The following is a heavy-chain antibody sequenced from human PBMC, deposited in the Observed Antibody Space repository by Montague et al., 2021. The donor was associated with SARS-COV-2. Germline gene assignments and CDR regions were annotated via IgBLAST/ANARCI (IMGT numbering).Heavy chain of an antibody. CDR2: IYWDDDK. V-gene: IGHV2-5*02. CDR1: GFSLSTSGVG. D-gene: IGHD2-2*01. J-gene: IGHJ4*02. CDR3: ARWVCSSTSCRFDS. Sequence: PALVKPTQTLTLTCTFSGFSLSTSGVGVGWIRQPPGKALEWLALIYWDDDKRYSPSLKSRLTITKDTSKNQVVLTMTNMDPVDTATYYCARWVCSSTSCRFDSGGQGTLVTVAS.